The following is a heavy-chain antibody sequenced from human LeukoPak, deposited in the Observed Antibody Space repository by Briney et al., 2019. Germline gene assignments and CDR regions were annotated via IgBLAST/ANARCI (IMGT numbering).Heavy chain of an antibody. J-gene: IGHJ4*02. CDR2: IRYDGSNK. CDR3: AQPRGGFDFTFDY. V-gene: IGHV3-30*02. CDR1: GFTFSSYG. Sequence: PGGSLRLSCAASGFTFSSYGMHWVRQAPGKGLEWVAFIRYDGSNKYYADSVKGRFTISRDNSKNTLYLQMNSLRTQDTAVYYCAQPRGGFDFTFDYWGQGTLVTVSS. D-gene: IGHD3-16*01.